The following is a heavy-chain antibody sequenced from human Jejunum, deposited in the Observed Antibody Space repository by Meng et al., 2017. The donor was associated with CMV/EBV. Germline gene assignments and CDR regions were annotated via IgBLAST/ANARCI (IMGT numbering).Heavy chain of an antibody. D-gene: IGHD2-21*01. CDR1: GYSFIGYF. Sequence: QVQLVQSGAEVKKPGASVKVSCKASGYSFIGYFIHWVRQAPGQGLEWMGRINPNSGGTTYAQKFQGRVTMTSDRSISTAYMELSRLTSDDTAVYYCARGRDCITRRCYSDYWGQGTLVTVSS. J-gene: IGHJ4*02. CDR3: ARGRDCITRRCYSDY. V-gene: IGHV1-2*06. CDR2: INPNSGGT.